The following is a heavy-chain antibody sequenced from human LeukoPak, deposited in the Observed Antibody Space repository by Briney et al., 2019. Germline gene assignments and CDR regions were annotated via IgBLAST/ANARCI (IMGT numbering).Heavy chain of an antibody. CDR2: INHSGST. CDR3: ARYDGCVDY. CDR1: GGSFSGYY. V-gene: IGHV4-34*01. D-gene: IGHD1-1*01. J-gene: IGHJ4*02. Sequence: SETPSLTCAVYGGSFSGYYWSWIRQPPGKGLEWIGEINHSGSTNYNPSLKSRVTISVDTSKNQFSLKLSSVTAADTAVYYCARYDGCVDYWGQGTLVTVSS.